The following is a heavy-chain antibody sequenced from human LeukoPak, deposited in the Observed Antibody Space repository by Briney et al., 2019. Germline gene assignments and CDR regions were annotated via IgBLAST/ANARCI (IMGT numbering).Heavy chain of an antibody. Sequence: SGPTLVNPTQTLTLTCTFSGFSLSTSGVGVGWIRQPTGKALEWLALIYWDDDKRYSPSLKSRLTITKDTSKNHVVLTMTSVDPVDTATYYCAPLPTSAYYYDYWGQGTLVTVSS. J-gene: IGHJ4*02. CDR2: IYWDDDK. CDR1: GFSLSTSGVG. V-gene: IGHV2-5*02. CDR3: APLPTSAYYYDY. D-gene: IGHD1-1*01.